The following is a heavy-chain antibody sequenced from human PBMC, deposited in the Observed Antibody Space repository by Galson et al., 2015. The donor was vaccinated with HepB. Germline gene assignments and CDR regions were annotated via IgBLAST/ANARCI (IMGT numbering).Heavy chain of an antibody. Sequence: SVKVSCKASGYTFTGYYMHWVRQAPGQGLEWMGRINPNSGGTNYAQKFQGRVTMTRDTSISTAYMELSRLRSDDTVVYYCARERFGDYGMDVWGQGTTVTVSS. CDR3: ARERFGDYGMDV. J-gene: IGHJ6*02. V-gene: IGHV1-2*05. CDR2: INPNSGGT. CDR1: GYTFTGYY. D-gene: IGHD3-10*01.